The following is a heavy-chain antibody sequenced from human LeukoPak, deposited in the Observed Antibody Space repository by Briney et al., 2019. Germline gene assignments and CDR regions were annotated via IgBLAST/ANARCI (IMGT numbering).Heavy chain of an antibody. V-gene: IGHV3-33*01. CDR3: ARGRGYSGYDLDC. CDR2: IWYDGSNK. CDR1: GFTFSSYG. Sequence: PGGSLRLSCAASGFTFSSYGMHWVRQAPGKGLEWVAVIWYDGSNKYYADSVKGRFTISRDNSKNTLYLQMNSLRAEDTAVYYCARGRGYSGYDLDCWGQGTLVTVSS. D-gene: IGHD5-12*01. J-gene: IGHJ4*02.